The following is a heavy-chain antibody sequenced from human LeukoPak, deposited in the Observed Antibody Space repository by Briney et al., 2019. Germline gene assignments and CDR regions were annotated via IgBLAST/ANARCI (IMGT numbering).Heavy chain of an antibody. J-gene: IGHJ4*02. Sequence: ASVTVSFTSSGFTFTDHYIHWVRQGPGPGLEWKGYIGPHSTFTSSPQEFQGRVNMTRDASMSTAYMELTRLTSDDTAVYYCVREGEGPLSKDFDYWGQGTLVTVSS. CDR3: VREGEGPLSKDFDY. CDR1: GFTFTDHY. CDR2: IGPHSTFT. D-gene: IGHD2/OR15-2a*01. V-gene: IGHV1-2*02.